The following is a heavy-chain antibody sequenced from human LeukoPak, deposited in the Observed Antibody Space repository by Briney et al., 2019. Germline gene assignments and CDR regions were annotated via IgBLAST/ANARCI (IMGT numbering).Heavy chain of an antibody. CDR1: GFTFSSYG. V-gene: IGHV3-23*01. CDR2: ISGSGGST. Sequence: GGSLRLSCAASGFTFSSYGFHWVRQAPGKGLEWVSAISGSGGSTYYADSVKGRFTISRDNSKNTLYLQMNSLRAEDTAVYYCAKFDSSSPYYFDYWGQGTLVTVSS. D-gene: IGHD6-6*01. CDR3: AKFDSSSPYYFDY. J-gene: IGHJ4*02.